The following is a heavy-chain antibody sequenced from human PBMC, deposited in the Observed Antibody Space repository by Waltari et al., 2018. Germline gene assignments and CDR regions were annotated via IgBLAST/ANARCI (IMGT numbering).Heavy chain of an antibody. CDR3: ARVYAAGRRDLYYYYMDV. D-gene: IGHD6-19*01. J-gene: IGHJ6*03. Sequence: QVQLQQWGAGLLKPSETLSLTCAVYGGSFSGYYWSWIRQPPGKGLEWIGEINHSGSTNYNPSLKSRVTISVDTSKNQFSLKLSSVTAADTAVYYCARVYAAGRRDLYYYYMDVWGKGTTVTVSS. CDR2: INHSGST. CDR1: GGSFSGYY. V-gene: IGHV4-34*01.